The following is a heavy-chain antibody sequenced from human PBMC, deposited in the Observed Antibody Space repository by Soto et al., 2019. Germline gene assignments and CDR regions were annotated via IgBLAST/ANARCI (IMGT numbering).Heavy chain of an antibody. Sequence: GASVKVSCKISGHTLTELSIHWVRQAPGQALEWMGWITPFNGNTKYAQKFQDRVTFTGDTSLNTAYMELSSLRSDDTAMFYCASGRYDASGYFDYWGQGTLVTVSS. CDR3: ASGRYDASGYFDY. D-gene: IGHD3-22*01. V-gene: IGHV1-45*02. CDR1: GHTLTELS. CDR2: ITPFNGNT. J-gene: IGHJ4*02.